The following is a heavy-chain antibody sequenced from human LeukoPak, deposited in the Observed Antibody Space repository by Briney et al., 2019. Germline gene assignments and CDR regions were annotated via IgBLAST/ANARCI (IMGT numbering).Heavy chain of an antibody. J-gene: IGHJ5*02. CDR1: GYTLTGYY. CDR2: INPNSGGT. Sequence: GASVKVSCKASGYTLTGYYMHWVRQAPGQGLEWMGWINPNSGGTNYAQKFQGWVTMTRDTSISTAYMELSRLRSDDTAVYYCARERRDGSWFDPWGQGTLVTVSS. CDR3: ARERRDGSWFDP. D-gene: IGHD2-15*01. V-gene: IGHV1-2*04.